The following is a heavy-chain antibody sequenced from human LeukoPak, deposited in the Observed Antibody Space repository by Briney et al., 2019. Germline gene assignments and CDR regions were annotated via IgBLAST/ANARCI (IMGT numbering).Heavy chain of an antibody. Sequence: GGSLRLSCAASGFTFSSYAMSWVRQAPGKGLEWVSGISGSGSGGTTNYADSVKGRFTISRDISKNTLYLQMNSLRAEDTALYYCAKGSGWYLYNWFDPWGQGTLVTVSS. CDR1: GFTFSSYA. D-gene: IGHD6-19*01. CDR3: AKGSGWYLYNWFDP. CDR2: ISGSGSGGTT. V-gene: IGHV3-23*01. J-gene: IGHJ5*02.